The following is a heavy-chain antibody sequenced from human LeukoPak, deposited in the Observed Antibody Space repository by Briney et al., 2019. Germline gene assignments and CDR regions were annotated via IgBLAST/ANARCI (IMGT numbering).Heavy chain of an antibody. CDR1: GFTFSSYA. CDR2: ISYDGSNK. Sequence: GGSLRLSCAASGFTFSSYAMHWVPQAPGKGLEWVAVISYDGSNKYYADSVKGRFTISRDNSKNTLYLQMNSLRAEDTAVYYCARDLSVDYWGQGTLVTVSS. J-gene: IGHJ4*02. V-gene: IGHV3-30-3*01. D-gene: IGHD2/OR15-2a*01. CDR3: ARDLSVDY.